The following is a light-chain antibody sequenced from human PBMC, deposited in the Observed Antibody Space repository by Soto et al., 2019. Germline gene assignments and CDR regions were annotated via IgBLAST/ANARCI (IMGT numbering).Light chain of an antibody. CDR1: QSVSGY. J-gene: IGKJ1*01. CDR3: QQHLGRHT. CDR2: DAS. V-gene: IGKV3-11*01. Sequence: DIALTHSRVTLSLYPGARATLSCRASQSVSGYLVWYQQKPGQAPRLLIYDASTRAAGIPARFIGSGSGTDFTLTISSLEPEDSAVYYCQQHLGRHTFGQGTKVDI.